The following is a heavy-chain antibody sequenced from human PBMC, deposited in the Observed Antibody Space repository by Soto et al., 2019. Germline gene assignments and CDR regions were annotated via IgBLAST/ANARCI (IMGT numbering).Heavy chain of an antibody. V-gene: IGHV3-33*01. CDR2: IWFDGSNK. CDR3: ATTGPY. Sequence: QVQLVAAGGGVVQPGRSLRLSCAASGFTFSSYGMHWVRQAPGKGLEWVAVIWFDGSNKFYADSVKGRFTISRDNSKNTVSLQMNSLRDEDSAAYYCATTGPYWGQGTLFTVSS. J-gene: IGHJ4*02. CDR1: GFTFSSYG.